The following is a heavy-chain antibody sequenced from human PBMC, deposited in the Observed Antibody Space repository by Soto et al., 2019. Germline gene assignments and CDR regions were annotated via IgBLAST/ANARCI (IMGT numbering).Heavy chain of an antibody. CDR3: ARDGDVNTGFGKDY. CDR1: GFTFSPYA. V-gene: IGHV3-23*01. J-gene: IGHJ4*02. CDR2: ISGSGGST. Sequence: EVQLLESGGGLVQPGGSLRLSCAAFGFTFSPYAMSWVRQAPGKGLEWVSSISGSGGSTNYADSVKGRFTVSRDNSKRTLSLQMNSLREEDTAMYYCARDGDVNTGFGKDYWGQGTLVTVSS. D-gene: IGHD3-16*01.